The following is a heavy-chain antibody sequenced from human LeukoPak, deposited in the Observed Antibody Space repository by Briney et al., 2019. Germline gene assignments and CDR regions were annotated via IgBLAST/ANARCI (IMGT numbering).Heavy chain of an antibody. Sequence: GGSLRLSCAASGFTFNDYAMSWVRQAPGKGLEWVSAIGDNGGDTKYAVSVKGRFTISRDNSRSALYLQMNTLRVEDTAIYYCGRDWKLDYWGQGTLVTVSS. V-gene: IGHV3-23*01. CDR1: GFTFNDYA. CDR2: IGDNGGDT. D-gene: IGHD1-1*01. CDR3: GRDWKLDY. J-gene: IGHJ4*02.